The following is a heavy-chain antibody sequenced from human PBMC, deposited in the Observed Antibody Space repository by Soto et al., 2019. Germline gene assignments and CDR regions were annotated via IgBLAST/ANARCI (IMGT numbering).Heavy chain of an antibody. D-gene: IGHD1-26*01. CDR3: ARGVSLSYQGGYYFDY. J-gene: IGHJ4*02. V-gene: IGHV1-18*01. CDR2: ITAYNGNP. Sequence: QVQLVQSGTEVKKSGASVKVSCKASGYTFTSNAITWVRQAPGQGLEWMGLITAYNGNPNYARKFQGRVTMTRDTSTNTAYMELRSLTSDDTAVYYCARGVSLSYQGGYYFDYWGQGTLVTVSS. CDR1: GYTFTSNA.